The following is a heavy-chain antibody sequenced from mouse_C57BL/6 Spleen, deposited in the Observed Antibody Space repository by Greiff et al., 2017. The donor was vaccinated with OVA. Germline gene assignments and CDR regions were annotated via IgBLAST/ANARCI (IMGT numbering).Heavy chain of an antibody. D-gene: IGHD1-1*01. CDR2: IDPSDSYT. CDR3: ARGGSLDY. Sequence: QVQLQQPGAELVKPGASVKLSCKASGYTFTSYWMQWVKQRPGQGLEWIGEIDPSDSYTNSNQKFKGKATLTVDTSSSTAYMQLSSLTSEDSAVDYCARGGSLDYWGQGTTLTVSS. V-gene: IGHV1-50*01. J-gene: IGHJ2*01. CDR1: GYTFTSYW.